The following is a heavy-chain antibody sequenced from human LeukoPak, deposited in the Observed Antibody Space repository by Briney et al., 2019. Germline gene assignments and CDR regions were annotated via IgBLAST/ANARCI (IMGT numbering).Heavy chain of an antibody. J-gene: IGHJ4*02. CDR1: GFAFSSYW. CDR3: SSQPAVLDLDC. D-gene: IGHD2/OR15-2a*01. Sequence: GGSLRLSCAASGFAFSSYWMTWVRQAPGKGREGVANIRPDGRGKNYVDSVKGRFTISRDNAKNSLYLQMRGLRVEDTAVYYCSSQPAVLDLDCWGQGALVTVSS. V-gene: IGHV3-7*01. CDR2: IRPDGRGK.